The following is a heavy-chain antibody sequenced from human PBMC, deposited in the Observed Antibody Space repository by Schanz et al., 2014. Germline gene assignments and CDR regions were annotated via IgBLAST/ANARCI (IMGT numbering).Heavy chain of an antibody. CDR2: ISHSGST. J-gene: IGHJ5*01. Sequence: QLQLQESGSGLVKPSQTLSLTCGVSGGSISSVGSSWNWIRLPPGKGLEWIGYISHSGSTYYNPSLKSRVTISVDRSKNQFSLILNSVTAADTAVYYCARSPGDFPGWFDSWGQGTLVTVSS. D-gene: IGHD4-17*01. V-gene: IGHV4-30-2*01. CDR3: ARSPGDFPGWFDS. CDR1: GGSISSVGSS.